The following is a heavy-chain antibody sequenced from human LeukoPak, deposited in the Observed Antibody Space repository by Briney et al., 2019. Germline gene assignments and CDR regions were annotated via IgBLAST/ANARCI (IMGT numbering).Heavy chain of an antibody. Sequence: TGGSLRLSCAASGFTFSSYWMHWVRQAPGKGLVWVSRINSDGSSTNYADSVKGRFTISGDNAKNTLYLQMNSLRAEDTAVYFCARPYYYDSSRVDFWGQGTLVTVSS. V-gene: IGHV3-74*01. CDR1: GFTFSSYW. D-gene: IGHD3-22*01. CDR3: ARPYYYDSSRVDF. J-gene: IGHJ4*02. CDR2: INSDGSST.